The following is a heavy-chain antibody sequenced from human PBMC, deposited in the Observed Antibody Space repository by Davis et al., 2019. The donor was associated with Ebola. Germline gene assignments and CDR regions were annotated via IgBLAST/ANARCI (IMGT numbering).Heavy chain of an antibody. CDR1: GYTLTESS. J-gene: IGHJ6*02. CDR2: FEPEDGET. V-gene: IGHV1-24*01. CDR3: ATPRSSIAARLYYYGMDV. D-gene: IGHD6-6*01. Sequence: ASVQVSCKVSGYTLTESSMHCVRQPPGKGLEWLGGFEPEDGETIYAQKFQGRVTMTEDTSTDTVYMELSSLRSEDTAVYYCATPRSSIAARLYYYGMDVWGQGTTVTVSS.